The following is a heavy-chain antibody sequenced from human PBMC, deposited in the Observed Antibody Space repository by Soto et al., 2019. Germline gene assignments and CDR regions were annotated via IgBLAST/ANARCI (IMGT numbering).Heavy chain of an antibody. J-gene: IGHJ4*02. CDR3: ARADDSSGYYPYYFDY. D-gene: IGHD3-22*01. Sequence: QLQLQESGSGLVKPSQTLSLTCAVSGGSISSGGYSWSWIRQPPGKGLEWIGYIYHSGSTYYNPSLKSRVTISVDRSKNQFPLKLSSVTAADTAVYYCARADDSSGYYPYYFDYWGQGTLVTVSS. CDR2: IYHSGST. CDR1: GGSISSGGYS. V-gene: IGHV4-30-2*01.